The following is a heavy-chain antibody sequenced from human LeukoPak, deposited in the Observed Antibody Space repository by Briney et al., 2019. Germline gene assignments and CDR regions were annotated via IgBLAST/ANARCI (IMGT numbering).Heavy chain of an antibody. CDR2: ISGSGGST. V-gene: IGHV3-23*01. CDR3: AREITGTGYFDY. CDR1: GFTFSSYA. Sequence: GGSLRLSCAASGFTFSSYAMSWVRQTPGKGLEWVSAISGSGGSTYYADSVKGRFTISRDNSKNTLYLQMNSLGAEDTAVYYCAREITGTGYFDYWGQGTLVTVSS. D-gene: IGHD1-20*01. J-gene: IGHJ4*02.